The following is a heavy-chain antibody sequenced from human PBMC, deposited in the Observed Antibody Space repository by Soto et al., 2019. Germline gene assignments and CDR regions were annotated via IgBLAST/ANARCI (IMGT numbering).Heavy chain of an antibody. V-gene: IGHV3-33*08. CDR1: GFSFDRYA. D-gene: IGHD2-21*02. CDR3: ARDACSGACYSVSDQ. CDR2: IWYDGNMK. J-gene: IGHJ4*02. Sequence: QVQLVESGGGVVQPGESLRLSCAASGFSFDRYAMHWVRQAPGKGLEWVATIWYDGNMKYYTDSVKGRFTISRDNSKNTLYLQMNSLRVEDTAVYYCARDACSGACYSVSDQWGQGTQVTVSS.